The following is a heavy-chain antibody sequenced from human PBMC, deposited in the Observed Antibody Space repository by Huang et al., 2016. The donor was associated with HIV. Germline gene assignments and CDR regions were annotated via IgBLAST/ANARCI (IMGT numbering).Heavy chain of an antibody. CDR1: GYIFTTYS. D-gene: IGHD2-2*03. CDR2: INPGNVRI. J-gene: IGHJ3*01. V-gene: IGHV1-3*01. CDR3: ARAARGDGYHGAFDV. Sequence: QVQLVQSGAEFKKPGASLKLSCAASGYIFTTYSIHWFRRVPGQSLQWLGWINPGNVRIPLLQSFNGRVIRSRDLSAATVYMQLSGLTADDTATYFCARAARGDGYHGAFDVWGQGTMVTV.